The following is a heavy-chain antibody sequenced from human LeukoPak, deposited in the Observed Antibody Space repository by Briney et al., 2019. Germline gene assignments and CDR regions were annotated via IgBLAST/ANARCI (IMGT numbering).Heavy chain of an antibody. D-gene: IGHD6-13*01. J-gene: IGHJ5*02. CDR1: GFTFSSYG. Sequence: GGSLRLSCAASGFTFSSYGMHWVRQAPGKGLEWVAVIWYDGSNEYYADSVKGRFTISRDNSKNTLYLQMNSLRAEDTAVYYCARAYSSSWYVGLDPWGQGTLVTVSS. CDR2: IWYDGSNE. V-gene: IGHV3-33*01. CDR3: ARAYSSSWYVGLDP.